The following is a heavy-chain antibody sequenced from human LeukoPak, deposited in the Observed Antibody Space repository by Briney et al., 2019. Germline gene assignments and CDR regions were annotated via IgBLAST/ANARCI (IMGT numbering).Heavy chain of an antibody. D-gene: IGHD3-3*01. CDR3: ARDLGEAFFGVAYN. Sequence: ASVKVSCKASGYTFTGYYMRWVRQAPGQGLEWMGWISVYNGNTNYAQKLQGRVTMTTDTSTSTAYMELRSLRSDDTAVYYCARDLGEAFFGVAYNWGQGTLVTVSS. J-gene: IGHJ4*02. V-gene: IGHV1-18*04. CDR1: GYTFTGYY. CDR2: ISVYNGNT.